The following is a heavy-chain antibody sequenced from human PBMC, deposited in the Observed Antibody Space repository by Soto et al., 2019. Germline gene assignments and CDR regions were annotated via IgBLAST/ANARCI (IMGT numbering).Heavy chain of an antibody. CDR2: MYYSGNT. V-gene: IGHV4-39*01. D-gene: IGHD2-21*02. CDR1: GGSISSSSYY. CDR3: ARHPLVTDTFDI. J-gene: IGHJ3*02. Sequence: QLQLQESGPGLVKPSETLSLTCTVSGGSISSSSYYWGWIRQPPGKGLEWLGTMYYSGNTYYNPSLKSRVTTSVDTSKNQFSLKLSSVTAADTAVYYCARHPLVTDTFDIWGQGTMVTVSS.